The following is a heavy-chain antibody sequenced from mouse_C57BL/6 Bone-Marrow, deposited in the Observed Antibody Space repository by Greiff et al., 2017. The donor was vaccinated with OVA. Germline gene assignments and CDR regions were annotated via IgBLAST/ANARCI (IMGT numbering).Heavy chain of an antibody. V-gene: IGHV1-47*01. CDR1: GYTFTTYP. CDR3: ARSTTVVGDYYAMDY. CDR2: FHPYNDDT. J-gene: IGHJ4*01. Sequence: VQRVESGAELVKPGASVKMSCKASGYTFTTYPIEWMKQNHGKSLEWIGNFHPYNDDTKYNEKFKGKATLTVEKSSSTVYLELSRLTSDDSAVYYCARSTTVVGDYYAMDYWGQGTSVTVSS. D-gene: IGHD1-1*01.